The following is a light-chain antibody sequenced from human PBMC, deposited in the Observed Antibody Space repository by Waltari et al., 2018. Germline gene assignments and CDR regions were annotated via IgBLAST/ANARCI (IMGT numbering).Light chain of an antibody. CDR3: QQVNSYPFT. CDR1: QSISSY. Sequence: DIQMTQSPSSLSASVGDRVTITCRASQSISSYLNWYQQKPGKAPKLLIYAASSLQSGVPSRFSGSGSGTDFTLTISSLQPEDFATYYCQQVNSYPFTFGPGTTVDIK. J-gene: IGKJ3*01. V-gene: IGKV1-39*01. CDR2: AAS.